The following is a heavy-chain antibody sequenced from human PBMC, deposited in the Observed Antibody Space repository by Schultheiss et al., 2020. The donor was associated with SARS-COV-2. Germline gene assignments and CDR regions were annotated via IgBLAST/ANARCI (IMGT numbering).Heavy chain of an antibody. CDR2: ISGSGGST. Sequence: ESLKISCAASGFTFSSYAMSWVRQAPGKGLEWVSTISGSGGSTYYAESVKGRLTISRDNSRNTVYLQMNSLSAEDTAVYYCAKTYSRGWGAFDNWGQGTLVTVSS. V-gene: IGHV3-23*01. D-gene: IGHD6-19*01. CDR1: GFTFSSYA. CDR3: AKTYSRGWGAFDN. J-gene: IGHJ4*02.